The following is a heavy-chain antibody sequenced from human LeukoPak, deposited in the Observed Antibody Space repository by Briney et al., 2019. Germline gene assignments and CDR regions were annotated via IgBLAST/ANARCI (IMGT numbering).Heavy chain of an antibody. CDR1: GFTFSDYA. D-gene: IGHD5-18*01. CDR3: ASGLSAYSYGLCRY. CDR2: ISAGGLRT. Sequence: PGGSLRLSCAASGFTFSDYAFNWVRQAPGKGLEWVSSISAGGLRTYYADSVEGRFTISREDTKNTVYLQMNSLGAEDTAVYYCASGLSAYSYGLCRYWGQGTLVAVSS. J-gene: IGHJ4*02. V-gene: IGHV3-23*01.